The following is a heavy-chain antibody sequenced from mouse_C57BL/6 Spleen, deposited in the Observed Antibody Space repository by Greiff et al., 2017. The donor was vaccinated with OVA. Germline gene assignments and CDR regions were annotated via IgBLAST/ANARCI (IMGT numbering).Heavy chain of an antibody. CDR1: GYTFTSYW. V-gene: IGHV1-55*01. CDR3: ARWDGNYPYFDY. D-gene: IGHD2-1*01. CDR2: IYPGSGST. Sequence: QVQLQQPGAELVKPGASVKMSCKASGYTFTSYWITWVKQRPGQGLEWIGDIYPGSGSTNYNEKFKSKATLTVDTSSSTAYMQLSSLTSEDSAVYYCARWDGNYPYFDYWGQGTTLTVSS. J-gene: IGHJ2*01.